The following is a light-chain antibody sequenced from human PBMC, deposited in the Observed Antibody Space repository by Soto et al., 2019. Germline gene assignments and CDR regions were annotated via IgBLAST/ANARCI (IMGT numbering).Light chain of an antibody. CDR1: QSVSSN. J-gene: IGKJ5*01. Sequence: EIVMTQSPATLSVSPGERATLSCRASQSVSSNLAWYQQKPGQAPRLLIYGASTRATGIPDRFSGSGSGTDFTLTISSLEPEDFSVYYCQQRYNWPITFGQGTRLEIK. V-gene: IGKV3D-15*01. CDR2: GAS. CDR3: QQRYNWPIT.